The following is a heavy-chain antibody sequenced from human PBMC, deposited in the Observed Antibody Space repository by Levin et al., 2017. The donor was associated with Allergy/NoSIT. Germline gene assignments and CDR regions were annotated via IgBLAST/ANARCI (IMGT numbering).Heavy chain of an antibody. V-gene: IGHV3-11*01. J-gene: IGHJ6*02. CDR1: GFTFSDYY. Sequence: GESLKISCAASGFTFSDYYMSWIRQAPGKGLEWVSYISSSGSTIYYADSVKGRFTISRDNAKNSLYLQMNSLRAEDTAVYYCASPLVLRFLEWLSSPYYYYGMDGWGQGTTVTVSS. CDR3: ASPLVLRFLEWLSSPYYYYGMDG. D-gene: IGHD3-3*01. CDR2: ISSSGSTI.